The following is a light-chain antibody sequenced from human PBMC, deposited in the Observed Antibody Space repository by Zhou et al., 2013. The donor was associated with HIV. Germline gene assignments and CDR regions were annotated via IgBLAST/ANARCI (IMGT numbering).Light chain of an antibody. CDR3: QQRSNWPSIT. CDR2: AAS. V-gene: IGKV3-11*01. J-gene: IGKJ5*01. Sequence: VVMTQSPATLSVSPGERATLSCRASQSLTTNLAWYQQKPGQAPRLVIYAASTRATGIPARFSGSGSGTDFTLTISSLEPEDFAVYYCQQRSNWPSITFGQGTRLEIK. CDR1: QSLTTN.